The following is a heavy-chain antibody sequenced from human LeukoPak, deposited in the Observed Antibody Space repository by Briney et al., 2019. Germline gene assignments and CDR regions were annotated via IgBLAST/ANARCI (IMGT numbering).Heavy chain of an antibody. J-gene: IGHJ4*02. CDR2: IYTSGST. CDR1: GGSISSYY. D-gene: IGHD2-2*01. Sequence: TSETLSLTCTVSGGSISSYYWSWIRQPAGKGLEWIGRIYTSGSTNYNPSLKSRVTMSVDTSKNQLSLKLSSVTAADTAVYYCARDITPYQLLDWGQGTLVTVSS. CDR3: ARDITPYQLLD. V-gene: IGHV4-4*07.